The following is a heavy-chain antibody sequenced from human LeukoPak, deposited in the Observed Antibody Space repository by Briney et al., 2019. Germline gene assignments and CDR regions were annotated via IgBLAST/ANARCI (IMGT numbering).Heavy chain of an antibody. D-gene: IGHD1-1*01. CDR1: GGSISRYW. CDR3: ARGGSSGRTGDY. CDR2: IYSSGFT. J-gene: IGHJ4*02. Sequence: SETLSLTCTVSGGSISRYWRGWIRQPAGKGLEWIGHIYSSGFTNYNPSLKSRVTMSVDTSKNQFSLNLSSVTAADTAVYYCARGGSSGRTGDYWGQGTLVTVTS. V-gene: IGHV4-4*07.